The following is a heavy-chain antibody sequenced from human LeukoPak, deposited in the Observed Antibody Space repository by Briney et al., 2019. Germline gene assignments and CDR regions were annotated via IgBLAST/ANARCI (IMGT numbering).Heavy chain of an antibody. D-gene: IGHD2-15*01. Sequence: GGSLRLSCVTSGFTFSRFGMTWVRQPPGKGLEWVASFDGNADGSCYADSVKGRCTISRDNSKNTLYLQMNSLRAEDTAIYYCAKPRIIGLGWAQFDYWGQGSLVTVSS. CDR2: FDGNADGS. J-gene: IGHJ4*02. V-gene: IGHV3-23*01. CDR3: AKPRIIGLGWAQFDY. CDR1: GFTFSRFG.